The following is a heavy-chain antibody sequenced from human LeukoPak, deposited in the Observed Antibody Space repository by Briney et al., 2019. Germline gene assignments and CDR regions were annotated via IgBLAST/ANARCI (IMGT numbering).Heavy chain of an antibody. CDR2: IYYSGST. Sequence: LETLSLTCTVSGDSMTGTSHFWDWIRQPPGKGLEWIGYIYYSGSTNYNPSLKSRVAISVDTSKNQFSLKLSSVTAADTAVYYCARSHYDSSGYPPFDPWGQGTLVTVSS. V-gene: IGHV4-61*05. CDR1: GDSMTGTSHF. CDR3: ARSHYDSSGYPPFDP. D-gene: IGHD3-22*01. J-gene: IGHJ5*02.